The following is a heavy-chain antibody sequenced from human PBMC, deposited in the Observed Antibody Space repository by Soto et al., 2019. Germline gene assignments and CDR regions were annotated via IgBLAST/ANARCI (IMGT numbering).Heavy chain of an antibody. Sequence: GGSLRLSCAASRFVFSTYGMTWVRRPPGKGLEWVSSISSSSSYIYYADSVKGRFTISRDNAKNSLYLQMNSLRAEDTAVYYCARAPRPYGMDVWGQGTTVTVSS. V-gene: IGHV3-21*01. CDR2: ISSSSSYI. CDR3: ARAPRPYGMDV. J-gene: IGHJ6*02. CDR1: RFVFSTYG.